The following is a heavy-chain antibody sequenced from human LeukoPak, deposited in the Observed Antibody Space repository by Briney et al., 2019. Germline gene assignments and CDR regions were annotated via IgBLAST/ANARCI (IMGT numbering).Heavy chain of an antibody. J-gene: IGHJ4*02. Sequence: GGSLRLSCAASGFTFSNYATHWVRQAPGKGLECVSAISSNGGSTYYANSVKGRFTISRDNSKNTLYLQMGSLRAEDMAVYYCARDLRLKELAYCGGDCLDYWGQGTLVTVSS. CDR1: GFTFSNYA. CDR3: ARDLRLKELAYCGGDCLDY. V-gene: IGHV3-64*01. CDR2: ISSNGGST. D-gene: IGHD2-21*02.